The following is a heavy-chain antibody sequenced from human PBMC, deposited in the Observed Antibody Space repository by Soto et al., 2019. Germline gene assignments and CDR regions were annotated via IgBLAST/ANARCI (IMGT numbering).Heavy chain of an antibody. CDR2: ISYDGSNK. J-gene: IGHJ6*03. Sequence: QVQLVESGGGVVQPGRSLRLSCAASGFTFSSYGMHWVRQAPGKGLEWVAVISYDGSNKYYADSVKGRFTSSRDNSKNTLYLQMNSLRAEDTAVYYCAKDREEPRDYYDYYYMDVWGKGTTVTVSS. D-gene: IGHD3-10*01. CDR1: GFTFSSYG. CDR3: AKDREEPRDYYDYYYMDV. V-gene: IGHV3-30*18.